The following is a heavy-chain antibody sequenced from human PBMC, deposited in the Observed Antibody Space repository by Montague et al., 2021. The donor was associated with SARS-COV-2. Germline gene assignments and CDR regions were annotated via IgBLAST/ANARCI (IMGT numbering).Heavy chain of an antibody. CDR1: GYSLSTSGMC. V-gene: IGHV2-70*01. CDR2: IDWDDDK. CDR3: ARTYYDILTGYYTYDY. D-gene: IGHD3-9*01. Sequence: VKPTQTLTLTCTFSGYSLSTSGMCVSWIRQPPGKALEWLALIDWDDDKYYSTSLKTRLTISKDTSKNQVVLTMTNVDPVDTAAYYCARTYYDILTGYYTYDYWGQGTLVTVSS. J-gene: IGHJ4*02.